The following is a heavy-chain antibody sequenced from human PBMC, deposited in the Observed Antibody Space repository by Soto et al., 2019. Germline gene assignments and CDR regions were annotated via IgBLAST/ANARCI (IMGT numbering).Heavy chain of an antibody. J-gene: IGHJ6*02. D-gene: IGHD2-15*01. Sequence: PGESLKISCKGSGYSFTSYWISWVRQMPGKGVEWMGRIDPSGSYTNYSPSFQGHVTISADKSISTAYLQWSSLKASDTAMYYCARLKGYCSGGSCYSPYYYYGMDVWGQGTTVTVSS. CDR2: IDPSGSYT. CDR3: ARLKGYCSGGSCYSPYYYYGMDV. V-gene: IGHV5-10-1*01. CDR1: GYSFTSYW.